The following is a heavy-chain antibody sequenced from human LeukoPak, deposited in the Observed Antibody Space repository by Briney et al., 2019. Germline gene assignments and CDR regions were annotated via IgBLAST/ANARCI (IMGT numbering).Heavy chain of an antibody. CDR2: ISAYNGNT. V-gene: IGHV1-18*01. CDR3: ARGDYGDHLRYYYGMDV. J-gene: IGHJ6*02. Sequence: GASVKVSCKASGYTXTSYGISWVRQAPGQGLEWMGWISAYNGNTNYAQKLQGRVTMTTDTSTSTAYMELSSLRSEDTAVYYCARGDYGDHLRYYYGMDVWGQGTTVTVSS. CDR1: GYTXTSYG. D-gene: IGHD4-17*01.